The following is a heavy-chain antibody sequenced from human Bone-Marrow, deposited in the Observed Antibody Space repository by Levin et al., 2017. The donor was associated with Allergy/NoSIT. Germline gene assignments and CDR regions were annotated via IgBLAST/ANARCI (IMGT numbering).Heavy chain of an antibody. CDR2: INHSGST. J-gene: IGHJ4*02. CDR1: GGSFSGYY. D-gene: IGHD2-15*01. CDR3: ARVSGCSGGSCYSLWSDY. Sequence: PSETLSLTCAVYGGSFSGYYWSWIRQPPGKGLEWIGEINHSGSTNYNPSLKSRVTISVDTSKNQFSLKLSSVTAADTAVYYCARVSGCSGGSCYSLWSDYWGQGTLVTVSS. V-gene: IGHV4-34*01.